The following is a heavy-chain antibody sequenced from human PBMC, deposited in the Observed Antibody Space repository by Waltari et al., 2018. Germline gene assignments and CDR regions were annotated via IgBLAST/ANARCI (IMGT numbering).Heavy chain of an antibody. Sequence: QVQLVQSGTEVKKPGASVKLSCKASGYTFTSFAMHWVRQAPGQSVEWMGWINAGSFKTKYSRKFQGRVTITWDTSASTVYMELTSLRSEDTAVYYCARSYYYDSSGSTATTFDYWGQGTLVTVSS. CDR2: INAGSFKT. J-gene: IGHJ4*02. D-gene: IGHD3-22*01. CDR3: ARSYYYDSSGSTATTFDY. V-gene: IGHV1-3*01. CDR1: GYTFTSFA.